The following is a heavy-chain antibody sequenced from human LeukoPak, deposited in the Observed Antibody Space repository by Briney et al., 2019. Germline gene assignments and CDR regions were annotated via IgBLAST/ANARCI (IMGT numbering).Heavy chain of an antibody. Sequence: GESLKISCKGSGYSFTSYWIGWVRQMPGKGLEWMGIIYPGDSDTRYRPSFKGQVTISANKSISTAYLQWSSLKASDTAMYYCARALPSSSPYNWFDPWGQGTLVTVSS. J-gene: IGHJ5*02. CDR2: IYPGDSDT. V-gene: IGHV5-51*01. CDR1: GYSFTSYW. CDR3: ARALPSSSPYNWFDP. D-gene: IGHD6-6*01.